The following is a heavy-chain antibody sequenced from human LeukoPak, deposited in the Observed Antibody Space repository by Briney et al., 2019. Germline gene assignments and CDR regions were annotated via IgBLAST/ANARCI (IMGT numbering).Heavy chain of an antibody. Sequence: PSETLSPTCTVAGGSISSYYWSWIRQPPGKGLEWIGYIYYSGSTNYNPSLKSRVTISVDTSKNQFSLKLSSVTAADTAVYYCARLAQLNPRGGYFDYWGQGTLVTVSS. V-gene: IGHV4-59*08. CDR3: ARLAQLNPRGGYFDY. CDR2: IYYSGST. J-gene: IGHJ4*02. D-gene: IGHD1-1*01. CDR1: GGSISSYY.